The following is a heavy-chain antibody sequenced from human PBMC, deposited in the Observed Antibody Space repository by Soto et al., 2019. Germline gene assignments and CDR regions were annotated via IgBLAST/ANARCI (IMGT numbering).Heavy chain of an antibody. CDR2: ISAYNGNT. J-gene: IGHJ6*02. Sequence: QVQLVQSGAEVKKPGASVKVSCKASGYTFTSYGISWVRQAPGQGLEWMGWISAYNGNTNYAQKLQGRVTMTPDTSTSTAYMEVGSVRSDGTAVYYCARMGMGSYGSFGAYYYGMDVWGQGTTVTVSS. CDR3: ARMGMGSYGSFGAYYYGMDV. D-gene: IGHD5-18*01. CDR1: GYTFTSYG. V-gene: IGHV1-18*01.